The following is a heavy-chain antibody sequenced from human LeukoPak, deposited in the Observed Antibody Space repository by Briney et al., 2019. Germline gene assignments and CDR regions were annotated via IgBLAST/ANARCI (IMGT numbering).Heavy chain of an antibody. V-gene: IGHV3-30*04. D-gene: IGHD6-19*01. CDR3: AGSSGWAGGYFDY. J-gene: IGHJ4*02. CDR2: ISYDGSNK. CDR1: GFTFSSYA. Sequence: PGGSLRLPCAASGFTFSSYAMHWVRQAPGKGLEWVAVISYDGSNKYYADSVKGRFTISRDNSKNTLYLQMNSLRAEDTAVYYCAGSSGWAGGYFDYWGQGTLVTVSS.